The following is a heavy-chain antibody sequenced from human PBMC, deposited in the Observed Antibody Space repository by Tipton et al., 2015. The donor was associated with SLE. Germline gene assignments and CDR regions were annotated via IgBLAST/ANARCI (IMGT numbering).Heavy chain of an antibody. CDR3: ARAHIVGDQGDYFDY. Sequence: LSLTCAVSGGSISSSNWWSWVRQAPGKGLEWVAVISYDGSNKYYADSVKGRFTISRDNSKNTLYLQMNSLRAEDTAVYYCARAHIVGDQGDYFDYWGQGTLVTVSS. D-gene: IGHD1-26*01. J-gene: IGHJ4*02. CDR1: GGSISSSN. V-gene: IGHV3-30-3*01. CDR2: ISYDGSNK.